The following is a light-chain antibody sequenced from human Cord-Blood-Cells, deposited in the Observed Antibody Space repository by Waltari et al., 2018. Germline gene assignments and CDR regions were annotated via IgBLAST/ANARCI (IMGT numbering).Light chain of an antibody. V-gene: IGLV2-14*01. CDR3: SSYTSSSTVV. CDR2: DVS. Sequence: QSALTPPASVSGSPGQSLTISCTGTRSDVGGYDYVSWYQQHPVKAPKLMIYDVSNRPSGVSNRFSGSKSGNTASLTISGLQAEDEADYYCSSYTSSSTVVFGGGTKLTVL. CDR1: RSDVGGYDY. J-gene: IGLJ2*01.